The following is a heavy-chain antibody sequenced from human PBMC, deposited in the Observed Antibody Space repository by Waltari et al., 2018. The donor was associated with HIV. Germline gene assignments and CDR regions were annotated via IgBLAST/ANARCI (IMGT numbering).Heavy chain of an antibody. Sequence: EVQLVESGGGLVQPGGSLRLSCAASGFTFSSYWRSWVRQAPGKGVGGVANKRQEGREKYYVDSVNGRFTSARENAENSLYLQMNSRRAEDTAVYYCARGGFYGSGSKVNWGQGTLVTVSS. CDR2: KRQEGREK. D-gene: IGHD3-10*01. V-gene: IGHV3-7*04. J-gene: IGHJ4*02. CDR3: ARGGFYGSGSKVN. CDR1: GFTFSSYW.